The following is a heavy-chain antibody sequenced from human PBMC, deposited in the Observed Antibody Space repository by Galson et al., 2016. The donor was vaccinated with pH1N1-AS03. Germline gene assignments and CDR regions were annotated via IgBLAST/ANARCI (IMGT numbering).Heavy chain of an antibody. Sequence: SLRLSCAASGFTFSSYVMSWVRQAPRKGLQWVSTIGVSGAGTYYADSERGRFTVSRDNSKNTLALQLSRLRDEDTAVYYCTKDHSTDFDYWGQGTLVTVSA. CDR3: TKDHSTDFDY. CDR1: GFTFSSYV. D-gene: IGHD1-26*01. CDR2: IGVSGAGT. J-gene: IGHJ4*02. V-gene: IGHV3-23*01.